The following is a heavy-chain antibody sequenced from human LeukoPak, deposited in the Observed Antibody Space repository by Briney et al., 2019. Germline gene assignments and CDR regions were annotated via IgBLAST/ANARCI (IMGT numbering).Heavy chain of an antibody. CDR2: ISGSGGST. J-gene: IGHJ3*02. CDR3: ARWPLTYYYDSSGYPNDAFDI. Sequence: GGSLRLSCAASGFTFSSYAMSWVRQAPGKGLEWVSAISGSGGSTYYGDSVKGRFTISRDNSKNTLYLQMNSLRAEDTAIYYCARWPLTYYYDSSGYPNDAFDIWSQGRMVTVSS. CDR1: GFTFSSYA. V-gene: IGHV3-23*01. D-gene: IGHD3-22*01.